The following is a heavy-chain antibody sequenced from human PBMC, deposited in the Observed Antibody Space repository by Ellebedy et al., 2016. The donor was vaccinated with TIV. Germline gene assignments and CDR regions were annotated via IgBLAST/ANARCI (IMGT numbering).Heavy chain of an antibody. CDR2: ISGDGRTT. CDR3: ARDPSYSSSSL. Sequence: GESLKISCGASGFIFKNFLMYWVRQAPGKGPEWVSRISGDGRTTNYADSVKGRFTISRDNSKNTLYLQMKSLRAEDTAVYYCARDPSYSSSSLWGQGTLVTVSS. D-gene: IGHD6-6*01. CDR1: GFIFKNFL. J-gene: IGHJ4*02. V-gene: IGHV3-74*01.